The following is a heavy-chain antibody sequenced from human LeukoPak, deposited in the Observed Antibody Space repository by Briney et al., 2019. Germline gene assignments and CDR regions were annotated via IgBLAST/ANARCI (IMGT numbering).Heavy chain of an antibody. D-gene: IGHD1-26*01. Sequence: GGSLRLSCAASGFTFSSYGMHWVRQAPGKGLEWVAVISYDGSNKYYADSVKGRFTISRDNSKNTLYLQMNSLRAEDTAVYYCAKDQDRSGSFRIYYYYGMDVWGQGTTVTVSS. CDR2: ISYDGSNK. CDR3: AKDQDRSGSFRIYYYYGMDV. CDR1: GFTFSSYG. V-gene: IGHV3-30*18. J-gene: IGHJ6*02.